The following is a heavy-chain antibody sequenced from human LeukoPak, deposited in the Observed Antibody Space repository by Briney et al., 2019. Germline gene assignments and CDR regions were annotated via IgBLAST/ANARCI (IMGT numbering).Heavy chain of an antibody. D-gene: IGHD3-9*01. CDR3: ARVALRYFDWLPFDY. CDR1: GFTFSSYA. J-gene: IGHJ4*02. Sequence: PGGSLRLSCAASGFTFSSYAMHWVRQAPGKGLEWVAVISYDGSNKYYADSVKGRFTISRDNSKNTLYLQMNSLRAEDTAVYYCARVALRYFDWLPFDYWGQGTLVTVSS. V-gene: IGHV3-30*04. CDR2: ISYDGSNK.